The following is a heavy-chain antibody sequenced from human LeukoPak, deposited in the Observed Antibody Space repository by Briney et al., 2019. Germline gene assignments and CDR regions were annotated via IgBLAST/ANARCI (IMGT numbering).Heavy chain of an antibody. J-gene: IGHJ4*02. CDR3: ARDGISMVRGVIGDY. D-gene: IGHD3-10*01. CDR1: GDSISSGSYY. Sequence: SETLSLTCTVSGDSISSGSYYWSWIRQPAGEGLEWIGRIYSSGRTHYSPSLKSRVTISVDTSKNQFSLKLSSVTAADTAMYYCARDGISMVRGVIGDYWGQGTLVTVSS. CDR2: IYSSGRT. V-gene: IGHV4-61*02.